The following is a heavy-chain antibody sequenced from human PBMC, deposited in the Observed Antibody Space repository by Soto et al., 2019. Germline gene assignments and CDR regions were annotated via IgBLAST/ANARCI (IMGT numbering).Heavy chain of an antibody. J-gene: IGHJ5*02. CDR2: IKQDGSEK. Sequence: GGSLGLSCAASGFTFSSYGMSWVRQAAGKGLEWVANIKQDGSEKYYVDSAKGRFTISRDNAKNSLYLQMNSLRAEDTAIYYCATRITVFGLLIPPFDPWGQGTQVTVS. CDR1: GFTFSSYG. CDR3: ATRITVFGLLIPPFDP. D-gene: IGHD3-3*01. V-gene: IGHV3-7*01.